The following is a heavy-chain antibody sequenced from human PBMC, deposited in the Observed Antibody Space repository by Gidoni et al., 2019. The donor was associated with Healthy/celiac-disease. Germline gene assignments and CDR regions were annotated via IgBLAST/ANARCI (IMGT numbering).Heavy chain of an antibody. J-gene: IGHJ4*02. V-gene: IGHV3-23*01. D-gene: IGHD2-21*02. CDR2: ISGSGGST. CDR3: ASPVAYCGGDCYWDFDY. Sequence: EVQLLESGGGLVQPGGSLRLSCAASGFTFSSYAMSWVRQGPGKGLEWVSAISGSGGSTYYADSVKGRFTISRDNSKNTLYLQMNSLRAEDTAVYYCASPVAYCGGDCYWDFDYWGQGTLVTVSS. CDR1: GFTFSSYA.